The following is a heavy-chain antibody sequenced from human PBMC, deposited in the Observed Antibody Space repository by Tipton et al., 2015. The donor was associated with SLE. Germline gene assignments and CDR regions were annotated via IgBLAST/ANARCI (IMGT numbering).Heavy chain of an antibody. CDR1: GFTFSIYN. V-gene: IGHV4-59*01. CDR3: ARGSSYYGSGGDY. Sequence: LRLSCAASGFTFSIYNMHWIRQPPGKGLEWIGYIYDTGSTDYNPSLKSRVTISVDTSKNQFSLKLRSVTAADTAVYYCARGSSYYGSGGDYWGQGTLVTVSS. J-gene: IGHJ4*02. CDR2: IYDTGST. D-gene: IGHD3-10*01.